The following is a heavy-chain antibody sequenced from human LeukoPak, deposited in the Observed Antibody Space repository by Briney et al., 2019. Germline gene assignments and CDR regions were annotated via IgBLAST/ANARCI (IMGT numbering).Heavy chain of an antibody. CDR3: ARPASYYYDSSGYYYGGFDNY. CDR2: IYYSGST. J-gene: IGHJ4*02. V-gene: IGHV4-39*01. D-gene: IGHD3-22*01. Sequence: SETLSLTCTVSGGSISSSSYYWGWIRQPPGKGLEWIGSIYYSGSTYYNPSLKSRVTISVDTSKNQFSLKLSSVTAADTAVYYCARPASYYYDSSGYYYGGFDNYWGQGTLVTVSS. CDR1: GGSISSSSYY.